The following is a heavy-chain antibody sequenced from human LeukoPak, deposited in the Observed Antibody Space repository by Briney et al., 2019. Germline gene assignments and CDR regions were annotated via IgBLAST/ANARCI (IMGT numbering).Heavy chain of an antibody. CDR1: GFTFSSYS. V-gene: IGHV3-21*01. Sequence: GGSLRLSCAASGFTFSSYSMNWVRQAPGKGLEWVSSISSSSSYIYYADSVKGRFTISRDNAKNSLYLQMNSLRAEDTAVYYCAKGAYGGNSLDYYYYGMDVWGQGTTVTVSS. J-gene: IGHJ6*02. D-gene: IGHD4-23*01. CDR2: ISSSSSYI. CDR3: AKGAYGGNSLDYYYYGMDV.